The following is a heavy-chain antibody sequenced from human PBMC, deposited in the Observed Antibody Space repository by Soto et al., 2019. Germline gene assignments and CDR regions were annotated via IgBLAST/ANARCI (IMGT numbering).Heavy chain of an antibody. CDR2: ISGSGGST. CDR1: GFTFRTFA. Sequence: EVQLLESGGGLVQPGGSLRLSCAASGFTFRTFALSWAGQAPGKGLEWFSAISGSGGSTYYADSVKGRFPISRDNSKNTLYLQMNSLRAEDTAVYYCAKPTDDYGSKVYWGQGTLVTVSS. D-gene: IGHD4-17*01. J-gene: IGHJ4*02. V-gene: IGHV3-23*01. CDR3: AKPTDDYGSKVY.